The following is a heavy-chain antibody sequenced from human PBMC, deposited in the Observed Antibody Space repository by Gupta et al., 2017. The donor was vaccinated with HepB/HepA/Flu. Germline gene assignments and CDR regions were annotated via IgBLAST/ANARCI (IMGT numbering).Heavy chain of an antibody. V-gene: IGHV3-7*01. CDR3: ARGDNSSGSGNDY. CDR1: GFTFSSYW. D-gene: IGHD6-19*01. Sequence: EVQLVESGGGLVQPGGSLRLSCAASGFTFSSYWMSWVRRAPGKGLEWVANIKQDGSEKYYVDSVKGRFTISRDNAKNSLYLQMNSLRAEDTAVDNCARGDNSSGSGNDYWGQGALVTVSS. CDR2: IKQDGSEK. J-gene: IGHJ4*02.